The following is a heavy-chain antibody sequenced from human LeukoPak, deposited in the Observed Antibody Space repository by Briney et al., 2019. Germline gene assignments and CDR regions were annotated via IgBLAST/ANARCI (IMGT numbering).Heavy chain of an antibody. CDR2: IYLSGST. J-gene: IGHJ5*02. CDR1: GYSISSGYY. Sequence: SETLSLTCTVSGYSISSGYYWGWTRQPPGKGLEWIGRIYLSGSTYYNPSLKSRVTISVDTSKNQFSLKLSSVTAADTAVYYCARGRGWFAFDERATDLIGTLAHSKRSWFDPWGQGTLVTVSS. V-gene: IGHV4-38-2*02. CDR3: ARGRGWFAFDERATDLIGTLAHSKRSWFDP. D-gene: IGHD6-19*01.